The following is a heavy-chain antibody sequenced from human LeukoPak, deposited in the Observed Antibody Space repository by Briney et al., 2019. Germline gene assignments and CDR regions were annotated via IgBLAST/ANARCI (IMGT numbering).Heavy chain of an antibody. D-gene: IGHD3-9*01. CDR1: GYTFTGYY. CDR2: INPNSGGT. Sequence: ASVKVSCKASGYTFTGYYMHWVRQAPGQGLEWMGWINPNSGGTNYAQKFQGRVTMARDTSISTAYMELSRLRSDDTAVYYCARAATYYDILTGFYPSRCFDYWGQGTLVTVSS. CDR3: ARAATYYDILTGFYPSRCFDY. V-gene: IGHV1-2*02. J-gene: IGHJ4*02.